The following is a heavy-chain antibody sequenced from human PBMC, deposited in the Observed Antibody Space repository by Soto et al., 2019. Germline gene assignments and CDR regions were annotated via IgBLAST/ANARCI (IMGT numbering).Heavy chain of an antibody. CDR2: ISYDGSNK. D-gene: IGHD5-12*01. CDR3: ARDRVATSYYYYYGMDV. V-gene: IGHV3-30-3*01. Sequence: GGSLRLSCAASGFTFSSYAMHWVRQTPGKGLEWVAVISYDGSNKYYADSVKGRFPISRDNSKNTLYLQMTSLRADDTAVYYCARDRVATSYYYYYGMDVWGQGTTVTVSS. CDR1: GFTFSSYA. J-gene: IGHJ6*02.